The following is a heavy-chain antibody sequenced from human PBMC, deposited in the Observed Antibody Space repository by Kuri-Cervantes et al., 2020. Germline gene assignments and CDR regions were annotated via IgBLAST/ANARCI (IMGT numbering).Heavy chain of an antibody. Sequence: GGSLRLSCAASGFTFSSYAMHWVRQAPGKGLEWVAVISYDGSNKYYADSVKGRFTISRDNAKNSLYLQMNSLRAEDTALYCCAKDIVSWTRYFDWLSRADGMGVWGQGTTVTVSS. D-gene: IGHD3-9*01. CDR1: GFTFSSYA. V-gene: IGHV3-30-3*01. CDR3: AKDIVSWTRYFDWLSRADGMGV. J-gene: IGHJ6*02. CDR2: ISYDGSNK.